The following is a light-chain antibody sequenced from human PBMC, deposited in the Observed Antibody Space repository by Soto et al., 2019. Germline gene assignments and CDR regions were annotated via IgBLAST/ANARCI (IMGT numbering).Light chain of an antibody. Sequence: EIVLTQSPATLSLSPGERATLSCRASQSVSSYLAWYQQKPGQAPRLLIYDASNRAYGIPDRFSGSGSGTDFTLTISRLEPEDFVVYYCQQYGGTPQTFGQGTKVDIK. CDR3: QQYGGTPQT. V-gene: IGKV3-11*01. J-gene: IGKJ1*01. CDR1: QSVSSY. CDR2: DAS.